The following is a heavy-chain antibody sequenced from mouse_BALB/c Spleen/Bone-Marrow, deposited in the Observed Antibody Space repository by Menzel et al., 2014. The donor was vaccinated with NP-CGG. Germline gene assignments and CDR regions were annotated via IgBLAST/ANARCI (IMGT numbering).Heavy chain of an antibody. J-gene: IGHJ2*01. V-gene: IGHV5-6-4*01. Sequence: EVQGVESGGGLVKPGGSLILSCSASGFTFSSSIMSWVRQTPEKRLEWVATISTGGTYTYYPDSVKGRFTISRDNAKNTLYLQMSSLKSEDTAMYYCSRGYGNCFDYCGQGTTTTISS. CDR2: ISTGGTYT. CDR1: GFTFSSSI. CDR3: SRGYGNCFDY. D-gene: IGHD2-10*02.